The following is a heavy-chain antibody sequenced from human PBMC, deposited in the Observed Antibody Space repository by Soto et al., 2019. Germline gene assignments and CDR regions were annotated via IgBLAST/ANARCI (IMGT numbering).Heavy chain of an antibody. Sequence: GGSLRLSCAASGFTFSSYAMSWVRQAPGKGLEWVSAISGSGGSTYYADSVKGRFTISRDNSKNTLYLQMNSLRAEDTAVYYCAKVAVEYSYGYDYFDYWGQGTLVTVSS. CDR1: GFTFSSYA. V-gene: IGHV3-23*01. CDR2: ISGSGGST. CDR3: AKVAVEYSYGYDYFDY. D-gene: IGHD5-18*01. J-gene: IGHJ4*02.